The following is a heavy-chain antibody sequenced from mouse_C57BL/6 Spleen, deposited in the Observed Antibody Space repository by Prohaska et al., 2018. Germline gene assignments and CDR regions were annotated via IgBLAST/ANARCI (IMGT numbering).Heavy chain of an antibody. D-gene: IGHD2-3*01. CDR3: AIYDGYYGWFAY. Sequence: LVAPSQSLSITCTVSGFSLTSYAISWVRQPPGKGLEWLGVIWTGGGTNYNSALKSRLSISKDNSKSQVFLKMNSLQTDDTARYYCAIYDGYYGWFAYWGQGTLVTVSA. CDR1: GFSLTSYA. CDR2: IWTGGGT. J-gene: IGHJ3*01. V-gene: IGHV2-9-1*01.